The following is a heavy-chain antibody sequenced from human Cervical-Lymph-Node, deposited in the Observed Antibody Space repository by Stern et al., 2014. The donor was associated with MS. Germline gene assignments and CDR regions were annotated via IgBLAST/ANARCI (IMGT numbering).Heavy chain of an antibody. D-gene: IGHD2-15*01. CDR2: IYYGGNS. CDR1: GGSITSHGYY. V-gene: IGHV4-31*11. CDR3: VRSYSAEYFED. Sequence: VQLEESGPGLVKPSQTLSLTCAVSGGSITSHGYYWSWIRQFPGNGLEWIGYIYYGGNSYYNPSLKSRVSISIEASKDQFSLRLISLTAADTAVYYCVRSYSAEYFEDWGQGTLVTVSS. J-gene: IGHJ1*01.